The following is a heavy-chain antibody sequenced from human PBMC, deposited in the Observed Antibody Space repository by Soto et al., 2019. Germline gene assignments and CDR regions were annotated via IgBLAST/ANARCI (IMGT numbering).Heavy chain of an antibody. V-gene: IGHV4-31*03. CDR2: ISHTGRT. D-gene: IGHD6-6*01. J-gene: IGHJ4*02. Sequence: QVQLQEMGPGLVNPSQTLTITCTVSGGSVNSAYWSWIRQLPGKGLEWMGNISHTGRTFYNPSVKSRAAISIDTSKPLVSLKVRSVTAADTAVYYCARTDAYNSSFFDSWGQGTVVTVSS. CDR1: GGSVNSAY. CDR3: ARTDAYNSSFFDS.